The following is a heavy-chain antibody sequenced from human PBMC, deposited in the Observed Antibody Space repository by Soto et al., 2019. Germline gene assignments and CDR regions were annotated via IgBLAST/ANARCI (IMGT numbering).Heavy chain of an antibody. V-gene: IGHV4-31*03. CDR3: ARWWSGSRQGFDP. J-gene: IGHJ5*02. CDR1: GCSISSGDYY. Sequence: SETLSLTCTFSGCSISSGDYYLSWIRKHPGKGLEWIGYIYYSGSTYYNPSLKSRVTISVDTSKNQFSLKLSSVTAADTAVYYCARWWSGSRQGFDPWGQGTLVTVSS. CDR2: IYYSGST. D-gene: IGHD3-3*01.